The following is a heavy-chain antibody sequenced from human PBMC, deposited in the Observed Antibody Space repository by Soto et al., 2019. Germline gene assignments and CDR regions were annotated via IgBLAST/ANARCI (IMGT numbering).Heavy chain of an antibody. CDR2: IWYDGSNK. V-gene: IGHV3-33*01. D-gene: IGHD1-7*01. CDR3: ARDGLGGTAFRGFCDY. Sequence: QEHLVESGGGVVQPGRSLRLSCAASGSIFSGYGMHWVRQAPGKGLEWVAVIWYDGSNKYYTDYVKGRFTISRDNSKNMLYLQMDSLRAEDTAVYYCARDGLGGTAFRGFCDYWGQGTLVTVSS. J-gene: IGHJ4*02. CDR1: GSIFSGYG.